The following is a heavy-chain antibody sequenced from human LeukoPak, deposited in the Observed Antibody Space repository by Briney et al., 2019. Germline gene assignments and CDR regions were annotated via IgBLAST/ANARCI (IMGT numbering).Heavy chain of an antibody. CDR1: GFTFSSHG. V-gene: IGHV3-33*01. CDR3: ARDRVLHYFDY. J-gene: IGHJ4*02. Sequence: GGSLRLSCAASGFTFSSHGMHWVRQAPGKGLEWVAVIWYDGSDKYYADSVKGRFTISRDNSKNTLYLQMTSLRADDTAVYYCARDRVLHYFDYWGQGALVTVSS. CDR2: IWYDGSDK. D-gene: IGHD3-16*01.